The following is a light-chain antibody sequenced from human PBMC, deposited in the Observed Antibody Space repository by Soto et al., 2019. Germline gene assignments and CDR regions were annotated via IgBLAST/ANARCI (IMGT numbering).Light chain of an antibody. V-gene: IGKV3-20*01. Sequence: EFVLTQSPGTLSLSPGERATLSCRASQTVRNTYLAWYQQKRGQAPRLLIHDASSRATGIPDRFSGGGSGTDFTLTISRLEPEDFAVYYCQQFSSYPRTFGGGTKVDI. CDR1: QTVRNTY. CDR2: DAS. CDR3: QQFSSYPRT. J-gene: IGKJ4*02.